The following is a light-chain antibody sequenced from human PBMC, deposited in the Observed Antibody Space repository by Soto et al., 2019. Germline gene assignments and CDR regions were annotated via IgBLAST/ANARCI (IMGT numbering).Light chain of an antibody. CDR1: SSNIGAGYD. J-gene: IGLJ2*01. CDR2: GNS. Sequence: QAVVTQPPSVSGAPGQRVTISCTGSSSNIGAGYDVHWYQQLPGTAPKLLIYGNSNRPSGVPDRFSGSKSGTSASLAITGLQAEDEADYYCQSYDSSGRLVFGGGTKVTVL. V-gene: IGLV1-40*01. CDR3: QSYDSSGRLV.